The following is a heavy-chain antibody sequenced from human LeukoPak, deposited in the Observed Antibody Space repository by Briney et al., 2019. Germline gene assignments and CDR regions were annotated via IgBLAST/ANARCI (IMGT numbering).Heavy chain of an antibody. CDR2: LTANGGGT. J-gene: IGHJ4*02. CDR1: GFTFSSSA. Sequence: PGGSLRLSCVASGFTFSSSAMSWVRQAPGKGLEWVSALTANGGGTYYADSVKGRFTISRDNSKNTMYLQMNSLRAEDTALYYCANHRVGASNPLDSWGQGTQVTVSS. D-gene: IGHD1-26*01. CDR3: ANHRVGASNPLDS. V-gene: IGHV3-23*01.